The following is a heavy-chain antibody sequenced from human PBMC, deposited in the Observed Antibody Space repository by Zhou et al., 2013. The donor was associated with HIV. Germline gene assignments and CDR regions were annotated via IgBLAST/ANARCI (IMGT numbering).Heavy chain of an antibody. CDR3: ARDQTRLGGPGAY. CDR2: ISPYYGNT. J-gene: IGHJ4*02. Sequence: QVHLVQSGLEVKKPGASVKVSCKASGYTFSGFGITWVRQAPGQGLEWMGWISPYYGNTNSAQKFRGRLAMSTDTSTSTAYMELRSLRSDDTAVYYCARDQTRLGGPGAYWGQGTLVTVSS. CDR1: GYTFSGFG. D-gene: IGHD1-26*01. V-gene: IGHV1-18*01.